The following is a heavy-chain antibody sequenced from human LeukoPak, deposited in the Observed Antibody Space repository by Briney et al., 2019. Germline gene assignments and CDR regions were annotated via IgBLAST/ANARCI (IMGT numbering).Heavy chain of an antibody. CDR2: IYYSGST. D-gene: IGHD3-3*01. J-gene: IGHJ3*02. Sequence: SSETLSLTCTVSGGSISSSSYYWGWIRQPPGKGLECIGNIYYSGSTYYNPSLKSRVTISVDTSKNQFSLKLSSVTAADTAVYYCARGSRLGVVERDAFDIWGQGTMVTVSS. CDR3: ARGSRLGVVERDAFDI. V-gene: IGHV4-39*01. CDR1: GGSISSSSYY.